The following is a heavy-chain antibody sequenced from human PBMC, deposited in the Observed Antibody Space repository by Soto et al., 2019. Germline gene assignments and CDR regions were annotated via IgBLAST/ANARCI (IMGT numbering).Heavy chain of an antibody. CDR3: AKDMVPSYDSSGYYSTAFDI. CDR2: ISWNSGSI. V-gene: IGHV3-9*01. J-gene: IGHJ3*02. Sequence: GGSLRLSCAASGFTFDDYAMHWVRQDPGKGLEWVSGISWNSGSIGYADSVKGRFTISRDNAKNSLYLQMNSLRAEDTALYYCAKDMVPSYDSSGYYSTAFDIWGQGTMVTVSS. CDR1: GFTFDDYA. D-gene: IGHD3-22*01.